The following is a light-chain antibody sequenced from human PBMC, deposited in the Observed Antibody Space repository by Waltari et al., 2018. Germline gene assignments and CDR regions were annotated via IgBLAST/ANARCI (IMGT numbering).Light chain of an antibody. CDR2: DVS. CDR1: SSDAGGYNY. V-gene: IGLV2-11*01. CDR3: CSYAGSYSVV. Sequence: QSALTQPRSVSGSPGQSVTISCTGTSSDAGGYNYVSWYQQHPGKVPKLMIYDVSKRPSGVPDRFSGSKSGNTASLTISGLQAEDEADYYCCSYAGSYSVVFGGGTKLTVL. J-gene: IGLJ2*01.